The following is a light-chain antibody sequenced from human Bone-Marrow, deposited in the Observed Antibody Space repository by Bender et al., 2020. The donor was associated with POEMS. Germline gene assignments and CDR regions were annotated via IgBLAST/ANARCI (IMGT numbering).Light chain of an antibody. CDR1: ILTNTF. CDR3: RVWDGSAYV. CDR2: EDV. Sequence: SYDLFQPPSVSVSPGQTATITCTAHILTNTFGSWYRQRSGQSPVLVIYEDVRRPSGIPARFSGSHSGNTVFLTISGTQTLDEADYYCRVWDGSAYVFGTGTKVTVL. V-gene: IGLV3-1*01. J-gene: IGLJ1*01.